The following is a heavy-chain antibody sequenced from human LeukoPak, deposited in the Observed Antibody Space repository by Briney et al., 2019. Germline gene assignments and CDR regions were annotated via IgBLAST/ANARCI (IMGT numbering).Heavy chain of an antibody. CDR3: ARGGPNYYDSSGYYY. CDR2: VSAYNGNT. CDR1: GYTFTSYG. Sequence: ASVKVSCKASGYTFTSYGISWVRQAPGQGLEWMGWVSAYNGNTNYAQKLQGRVTMTTDTSTSTAYMELRSLRSDDTAVYYCARGGPNYYDSSGYYYWGQGTLVTVSS. V-gene: IGHV1-18*01. J-gene: IGHJ4*02. D-gene: IGHD3-22*01.